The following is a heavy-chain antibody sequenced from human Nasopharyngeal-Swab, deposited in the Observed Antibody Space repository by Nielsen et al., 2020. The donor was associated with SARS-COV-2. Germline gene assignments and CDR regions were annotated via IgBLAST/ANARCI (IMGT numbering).Heavy chain of an antibody. CDR1: GFTFGDYA. Sequence: GESLKISCTASGFTFGDYAMSWVRQASGKGLEWVGFIRSKAYGGTTEYAASVKGRFTISRDDSKSIAYLQMNSLKTEDTAVYYCTRSLGIAAAGTLLYYYYYYMDVWGKGTTVTVSS. D-gene: IGHD6-13*01. V-gene: IGHV3-49*04. CDR2: IRSKAYGGTT. CDR3: TRSLGIAAAGTLLYYYYYYMDV. J-gene: IGHJ6*03.